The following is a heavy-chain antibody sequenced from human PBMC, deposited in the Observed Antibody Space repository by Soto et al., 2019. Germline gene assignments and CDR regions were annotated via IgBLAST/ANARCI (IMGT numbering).Heavy chain of an antibody. D-gene: IGHD2-2*01. V-gene: IGHV3-48*01. CDR1: GFTFSDYA. CDR3: ARGRYCISTSCYLDY. J-gene: IGHJ4*02. Sequence: PGGSLRLSCAASGFTFSDYAMNWVRQAPGKGPEWVSYISSSSSTIYYADSVKGRFTISRDNAKNTLYLQMNSLRAEDTAVYYCARGRYCISTSCYLDYWGQGTLVTVSS. CDR2: ISSSSSTI.